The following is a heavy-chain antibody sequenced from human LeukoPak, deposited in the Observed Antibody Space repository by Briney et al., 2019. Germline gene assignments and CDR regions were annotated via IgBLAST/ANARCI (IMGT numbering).Heavy chain of an antibody. J-gene: IGHJ5*02. Sequence: VGSLRLSCAASGFTFSSYAMHWVRQAPGKGLEYVSAISSNGGSTYYANSVKGRFTISRDNSKNTLYLQMGSLRTEDMAVYYCARGYNWFDPWGQGTLVTVSS. CDR1: GFTFSSYA. CDR3: ARGYNWFDP. V-gene: IGHV3-64*01. CDR2: ISSNGGST.